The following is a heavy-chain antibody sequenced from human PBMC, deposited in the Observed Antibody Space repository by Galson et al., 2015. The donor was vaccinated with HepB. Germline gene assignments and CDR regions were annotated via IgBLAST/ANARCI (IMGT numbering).Heavy chain of an antibody. CDR2: ITPMFGTA. CDR3: AREGITAATNPVDY. V-gene: IGHV1-69*13. Sequence: SVKVSCKASGGTFNTHAMSWVRQAPGQGLEWMGGITPMFGTAKYAQKFQGRVTITAGESTSTVYMELRSLRSEDTAVYYCAREGITAATNPVDYWGQGTLVTVSS. J-gene: IGHJ4*02. D-gene: IGHD6-13*01. CDR1: GGTFNTHA.